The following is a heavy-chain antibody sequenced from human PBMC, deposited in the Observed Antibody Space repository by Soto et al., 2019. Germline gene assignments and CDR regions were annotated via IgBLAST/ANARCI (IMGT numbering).Heavy chain of an antibody. V-gene: IGHV1-69*02. D-gene: IGHD6-13*01. Sequence: QVQLVQSGVEVKKPGSSVKVSCKAAGGSFSLYTVFWVRQAPGQGLEWMGRIIPMFDIANYAQNFQGRVTFNADKFTDTVYMEMLNLRSDDTAVYYCTLGSWSAEVSDIWGQGTLVTVSS. CDR2: IIPMFDIA. J-gene: IGHJ3*02. CDR3: TLGSWSAEVSDI. CDR1: GGSFSLYT.